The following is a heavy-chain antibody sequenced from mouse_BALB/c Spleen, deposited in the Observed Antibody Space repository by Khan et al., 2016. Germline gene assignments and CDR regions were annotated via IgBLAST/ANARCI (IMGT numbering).Heavy chain of an antibody. V-gene: IGHV5-6-3*01. J-gene: IGHJ2*01. CDR2: IASYGGST. CDR3: ARSAI. Sequence: EVELVESGGGIVQPGGSLKRSCAAPRFTISSYGMSSVRQTPDKRLELVATIASYGGSTDYPDRVKRRFTIPGDHAQNSLYLQMCSLKAENTAIYYCARSAIWGQGTTLTVSS. D-gene: IGHD2-12*01. CDR1: RFTISSYG.